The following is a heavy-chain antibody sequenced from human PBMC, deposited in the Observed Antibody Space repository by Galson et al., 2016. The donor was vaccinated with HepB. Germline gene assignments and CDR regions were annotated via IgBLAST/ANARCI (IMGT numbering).Heavy chain of an antibody. CDR3: ARIPSGSYDTQLDP. V-gene: IGHV1-69*13. Sequence: SVKVSCKASGGTFSSSAISWVRQAPGQGLEWMGGIIPMFGTVNYAQKFQGRVTITADESTGTAYMELSSLRSEDTAVYYCARIPSGSYDTQLDPWGQGTLVTVSS. CDR1: GGTFSSSA. CDR2: IIPMFGTV. D-gene: IGHD3-10*01. J-gene: IGHJ5*02.